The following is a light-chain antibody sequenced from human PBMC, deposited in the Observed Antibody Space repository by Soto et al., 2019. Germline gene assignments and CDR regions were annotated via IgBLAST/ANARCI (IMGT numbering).Light chain of an antibody. CDR1: NIGSKN. J-gene: IGLJ3*02. CDR2: RDS. V-gene: IGLV3-9*01. Sequence: SYELTQPLSVSVALGQTARITCGGNNIGSKNVHWYQQTPGQAPVLVIYRDSNRPSGIPERFSGSNSGNTATLTISRAQDGDEADYYCQVWDSSTARVFGGGTKVTVL. CDR3: QVWDSSTARV.